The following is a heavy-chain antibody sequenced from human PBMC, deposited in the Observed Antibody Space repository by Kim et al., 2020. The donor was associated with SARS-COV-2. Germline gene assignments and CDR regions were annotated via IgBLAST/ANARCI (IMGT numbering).Heavy chain of an antibody. CDR1: SGSISSGTYY. Sequence: SETLSLTCTLSSGSISSGTYYWVWIRQPPGKGLEFIGKIHYLGSTDYNPSLKSRVTISIDTSKTSFSLKLTSVTAADTAMYFCARHTSAYSTLDYWGQGALVTVSS. J-gene: IGHJ4*02. D-gene: IGHD2-15*01. CDR2: IHYLGST. CDR3: ARHTSAYSTLDY. V-gene: IGHV4-39*01.